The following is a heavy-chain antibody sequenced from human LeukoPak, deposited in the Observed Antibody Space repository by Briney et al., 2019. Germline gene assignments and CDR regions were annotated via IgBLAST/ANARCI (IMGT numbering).Heavy chain of an antibody. CDR1: GFTFNKHG. J-gene: IGHJ3*02. CDR3: AKGRGYNYWDGFDI. V-gene: IGHV3-23*01. CDR2: NSGSGGST. D-gene: IGHD5-24*01. Sequence: PGGSLRLSCAASGFTFNKHGMHWVRQAPGKGLEWVSVNSGSGGSTYYGDAVKGRFTISRDNSKNTLYMQMNSLRAEDTAVYYCAKGRGYNYWDGFDIWGQGTMVTVSS.